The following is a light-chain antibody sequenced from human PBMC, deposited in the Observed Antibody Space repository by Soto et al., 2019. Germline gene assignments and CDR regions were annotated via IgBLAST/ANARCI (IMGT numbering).Light chain of an antibody. CDR1: QSIDSKY. V-gene: IGKV3-20*01. Sequence: EIVLTQSPGTLSSSPGERATLSCRASQSIDSKYLAWYQHKPGQAPRLLVYATSSRATGIPDRFGGSGSGKDFTLTINRLEPEDFAVYYCQQYFASSWTFGQGTKVDIK. CDR2: ATS. J-gene: IGKJ1*01. CDR3: QQYFASSWT.